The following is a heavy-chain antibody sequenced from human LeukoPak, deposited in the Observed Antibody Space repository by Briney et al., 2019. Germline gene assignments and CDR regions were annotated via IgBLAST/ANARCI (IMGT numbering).Heavy chain of an antibody. CDR2: INRSGST. CDR1: GGSFSGYY. Sequence: SETLSLTCAVYGGSFSGYYWSWIRQPPGKGLEWIGEINRSGSTNYNPSLKSRVTISVDTSKNQFSLKLSSVTAADTAVYYCAGGIVVVPAARPYYGMDVWGQGTTVTVSS. CDR3: AGGIVVVPAARPYYGMDV. J-gene: IGHJ6*02. V-gene: IGHV4-34*01. D-gene: IGHD2-2*02.